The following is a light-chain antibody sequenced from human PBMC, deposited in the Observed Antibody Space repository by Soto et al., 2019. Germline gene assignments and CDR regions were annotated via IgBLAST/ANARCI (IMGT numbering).Light chain of an antibody. CDR3: MQALQTPWA. J-gene: IGKJ1*01. Sequence: DIVMTQSPLSLPVTPGEPASISCRSSQSLLQTNGYNYLDWYLQKPGQSPQLLIYLGSNRASGVPDRFSGSGSGTDFPLKISRVEAEDVGVYYCMQALQTPWAFGQGTMVEIK. CDR2: LGS. CDR1: QSLLQTNGYNY. V-gene: IGKV2-28*01.